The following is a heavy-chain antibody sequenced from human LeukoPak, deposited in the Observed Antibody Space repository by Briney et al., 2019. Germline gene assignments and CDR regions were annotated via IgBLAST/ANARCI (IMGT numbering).Heavy chain of an antibody. V-gene: IGHV1-18*01. CDR3: ARPVRYCSGGSCSHNWFDP. CDR2: SSAYNGNT. Sequence: ASVKVSCKASGYTFTSYGISWVRQAPGQGLEWMGWSSAYNGNTNYAQKLQGRVTMTRDTSTSTVYMELSSLRSEDTAVYYCARPVRYCSGGSCSHNWFDPWGQGTLVTVSS. CDR1: GYTFTSYG. D-gene: IGHD2-15*01. J-gene: IGHJ5*02.